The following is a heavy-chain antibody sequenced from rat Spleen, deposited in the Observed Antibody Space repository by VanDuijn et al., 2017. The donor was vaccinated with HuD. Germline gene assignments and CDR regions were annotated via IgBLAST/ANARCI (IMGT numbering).Heavy chain of an antibody. CDR2: ISTGSGRT. V-gene: IGHV1-43*01. Sequence: QVQLQPSGAELAKPGSSVRISCMASGYSFTSYFIYWIKQTTGQGLDYIGYISTGSGRTVYNEKFKGKATLTADKSSSTAFMQLSSLTPDDSAVYYCAREKAYYDGTYYGAYWGQGTLVTVSS. J-gene: IGHJ3*01. D-gene: IGHD1-12*02. CDR3: AREKAYYDGTYYGAY. CDR1: GYSFTSYF.